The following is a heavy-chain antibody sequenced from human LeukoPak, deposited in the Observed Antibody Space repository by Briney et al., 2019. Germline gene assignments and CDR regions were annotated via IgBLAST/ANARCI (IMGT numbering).Heavy chain of an antibody. CDR1: EFPFNRYW. Sequence: GSLRLSCAASEFPFNRYWMSWVRPAPGKGLEWVANIKKDGSEKYYVDSVKGRFTISRDNAKNSVHLQMNSLRAEDTTVYYCARGLAAPDYWGQGTLVTVSS. D-gene: IGHD6-13*01. V-gene: IGHV3-7*03. CDR3: ARGLAAPDY. CDR2: IKKDGSEK. J-gene: IGHJ4*02.